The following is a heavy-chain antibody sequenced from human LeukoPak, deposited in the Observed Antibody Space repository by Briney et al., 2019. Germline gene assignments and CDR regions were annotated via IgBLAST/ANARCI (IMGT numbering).Heavy chain of an antibody. D-gene: IGHD2/OR15-2a*01. CDR3: ARAFGGPVDY. J-gene: IGHJ4*02. Sequence: GGPLRLSCAASGFTVSSNYMSSVCQAPGKGLEWVSVIYSGGSTYYADSVKGRFTISRDNSKNTLYLQMNSLRAEDTAVYYCARAFGGPVDYWGQGTLVTVSS. CDR2: IYSGGST. V-gene: IGHV3-66*01. CDR1: GFTVSSNY.